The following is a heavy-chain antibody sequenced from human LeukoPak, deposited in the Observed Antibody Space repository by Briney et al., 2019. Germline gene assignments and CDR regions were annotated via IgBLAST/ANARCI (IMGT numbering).Heavy chain of an antibody. CDR1: GFTFSSYA. D-gene: IGHD3-10*01. Sequence: AGGSLRLSCAASGFTFSSYAMSWVRQAPGKGLEWVSAISGSGGSTYYADSVKGRFTISRDNSKNTLYLQMNSLRAEDTAVYYCAKDLLLYGELLSRGQGTLVTVSS. J-gene: IGHJ4*02. CDR2: ISGSGGST. V-gene: IGHV3-23*01. CDR3: AKDLLLYGELLS.